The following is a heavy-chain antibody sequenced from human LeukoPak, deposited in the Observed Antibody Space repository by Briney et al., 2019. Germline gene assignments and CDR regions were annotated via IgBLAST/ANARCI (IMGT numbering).Heavy chain of an antibody. CDR1: GGSISSSSYY. Sequence: SETLSLTCTVSGGSISSSSYYWGWIRQPPGKGLEWIGSIYYSGSTYYNPSLKSRVTISVDTSKNQFSLKLSSVTAADTAVYYCASPSIAAAGPDYWGQGTLVTVSP. CDR2: IYYSGST. D-gene: IGHD6-13*01. J-gene: IGHJ4*02. CDR3: ASPSIAAAGPDY. V-gene: IGHV4-39*01.